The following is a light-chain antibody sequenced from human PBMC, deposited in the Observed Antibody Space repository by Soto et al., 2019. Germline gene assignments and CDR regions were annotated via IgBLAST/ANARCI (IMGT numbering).Light chain of an antibody. J-gene: IGKJ2*01. V-gene: IGKV1-9*01. CDR3: QQLNSYPRT. CDR2: GAS. Sequence: DIQLTQSPSFLSASVGDRVTITCRASQGISSYLAWYHQRPGKAPKLLIYGASTLQSGVPSRFGGSGSGTEFTLTISSLQPEDFATFYCQQLNSYPRTFGQGTKLEIK. CDR1: QGISSY.